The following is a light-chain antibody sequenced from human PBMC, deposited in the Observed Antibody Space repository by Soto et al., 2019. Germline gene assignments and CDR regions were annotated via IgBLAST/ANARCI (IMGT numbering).Light chain of an antibody. J-gene: IGLJ3*02. CDR1: SSDVGCYNL. V-gene: IGLV2-23*03. CDR3: CSYSGSTNFWV. CDR2: EGT. Sequence: QSALTQPASVSGSPRQSITISCTGTSSDVGCYNLVSWYQQHPGKAPKLMIYEGTQRPSGVSDRFSGAKSGNTASLTISGRQAEDDADYYCCSYSGSTNFWVFGGGTKLTVL.